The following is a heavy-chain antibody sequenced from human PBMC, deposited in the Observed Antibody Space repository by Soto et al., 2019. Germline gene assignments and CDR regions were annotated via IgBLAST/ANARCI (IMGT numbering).Heavy chain of an antibody. CDR1: GFTLSNYW. J-gene: IGHJ4*02. Sequence: PGGSLTLSCAASGFTLSNYWMSWVRQAPGKGLEWVANINKDGSQKNYVDSVKGRFTIARDNGQNSLSLQINSLRVEDTAVYYCVRELGLAYLGQGASVTVYS. D-gene: IGHD7-27*01. CDR3: VRELGLAY. V-gene: IGHV3-7*03. CDR2: INKDGSQK.